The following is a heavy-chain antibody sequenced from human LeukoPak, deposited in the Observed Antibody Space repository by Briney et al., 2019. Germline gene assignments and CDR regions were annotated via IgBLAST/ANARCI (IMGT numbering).Heavy chain of an antibody. CDR1: GFTFSSYA. D-gene: IGHD4-17*01. Sequence: PGGSLRLSCAASGFTFSSYAMSWVRQAPGKGLEWVSSISGSNDTYYADSVKDQFTISRDNSKNTLSLQMNSLRAEDTAVYYCSKGRGTTVTSAANYWGQGTLVTVSS. CDR2: ISGSNDT. V-gene: IGHV3-23*01. CDR3: SKGRGTTVTSAANY. J-gene: IGHJ4*02.